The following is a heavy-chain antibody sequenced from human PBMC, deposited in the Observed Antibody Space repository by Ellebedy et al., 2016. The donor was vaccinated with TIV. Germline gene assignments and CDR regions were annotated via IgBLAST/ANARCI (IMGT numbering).Heavy chain of an antibody. CDR2: ISGSSSTI. CDR1: GFTFSTYS. V-gene: IGHV3-48*01. J-gene: IGHJ4*02. Sequence: GESLKISCVASGFTFSTYSMNWVRQAPGKGLEWVSYISGSSSTIYYADSVKGRFTISRDNAENSLYLQMDSLRAEDTAVYYCVPHFQGSGYYYFDYWGQGTLVTVSS. D-gene: IGHD3-22*01. CDR3: VPHFQGSGYYYFDY.